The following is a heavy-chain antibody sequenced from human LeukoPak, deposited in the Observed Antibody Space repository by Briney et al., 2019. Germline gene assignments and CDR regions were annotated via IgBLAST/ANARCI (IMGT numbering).Heavy chain of an antibody. V-gene: IGHV4-59*01. CDR3: ARDLDYDGIDY. CDR2: IYYSGST. Sequence: SETLSLTCTVSRGSISDYYWSWIRQPPGKGLEWIGYIYYSGSTNYNPSLKSRVTISVDTSKNQFSLKLSSVTAADTAVYYCARDLDYDGIDYWGQGTLVTVSS. J-gene: IGHJ4*02. D-gene: IGHD3-22*01. CDR1: RGSISDYY.